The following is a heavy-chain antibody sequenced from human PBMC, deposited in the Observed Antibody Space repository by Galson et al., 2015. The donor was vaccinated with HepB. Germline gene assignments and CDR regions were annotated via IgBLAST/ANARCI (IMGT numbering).Heavy chain of an antibody. CDR1: GYTFTGYY. CDR3: ARVSKWSGYYLGPYYYGMDV. J-gene: IGHJ6*02. CDR2: INPNSGNT. Sequence: SVKVSCKASGYTFTGYYMHWVRQAPGQGLEWMGWINPNSGNTGYAQKFQGRVTMTRNTSISTAYMELSSLRSEDTAVYYCARVSKWSGYYLGPYYYGMDVWGQGTTVTVSS. D-gene: IGHD3-3*01. V-gene: IGHV1-8*02.